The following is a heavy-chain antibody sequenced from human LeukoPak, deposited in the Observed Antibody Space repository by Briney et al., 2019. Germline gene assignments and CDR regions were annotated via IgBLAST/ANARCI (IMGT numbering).Heavy chain of an antibody. Sequence: SETLSLTCAVYGGSFSGYYWSWIRQPPGKGLEWIGEINHSGSTNYNPSLKSRVTISVDTSKNQFSLKLSSATAADTAVYYCARGPPVDYYDGSGYYYFDYWGQGTLVTVSS. J-gene: IGHJ4*02. D-gene: IGHD3-22*01. CDR1: GGSFSGYY. CDR3: ARGPPVDYYDGSGYYYFDY. CDR2: INHSGST. V-gene: IGHV4-34*01.